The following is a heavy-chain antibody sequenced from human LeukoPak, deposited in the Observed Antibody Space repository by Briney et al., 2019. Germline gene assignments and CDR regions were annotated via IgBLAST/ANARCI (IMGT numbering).Heavy chain of an antibody. Sequence: PSETLSLTCAVYGGSFSGYYWNWIRQPPGKGLERIGYIYYSGSTNYNPSLKSRVTISVDTSKNQFSLKLSSVTAADTAVYYCARGQRSCSGGSCYGPYFDYWGQGTLVTVSS. CDR2: IYYSGST. V-gene: IGHV4-59*12. CDR1: GGSFSGYY. J-gene: IGHJ4*02. D-gene: IGHD2-15*01. CDR3: ARGQRSCSGGSCYGPYFDY.